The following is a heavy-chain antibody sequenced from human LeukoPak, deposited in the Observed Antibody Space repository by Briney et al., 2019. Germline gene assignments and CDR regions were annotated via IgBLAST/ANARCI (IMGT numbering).Heavy chain of an antibody. Sequence: GSSVKVSCKASGGTFSSYAISWVRQAPGQGLEWMGGIIPIFGTANYAQKFQGSVTITTDESTITAYMELSSLRSEDTAVYYCARDYRITFGGVIVDYYYYYYMDVWGKGTTVTVSS. CDR3: ARDYRITFGGVIVDYYYYYYMDV. J-gene: IGHJ6*03. D-gene: IGHD3-16*02. CDR2: IIPIFGTA. CDR1: GGTFSSYA. V-gene: IGHV1-69*05.